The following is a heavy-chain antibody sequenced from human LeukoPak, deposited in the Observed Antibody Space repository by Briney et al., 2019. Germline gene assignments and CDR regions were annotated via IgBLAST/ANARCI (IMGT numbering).Heavy chain of an antibody. CDR1: GYTFTSYD. D-gene: IGHD3/OR15-3a*01. Sequence: ASVTVSCKASGYTFTSYDINWVRQATGQGLEWMGWMNPNSGNTGYAQKFQGRVTMTRNTSISTAYIELNRLKSEGTAGYYCAKRTGARWGPWCDAWGQGTLDTDSP. CDR2: MNPNSGNT. J-gene: IGHJ5*02. V-gene: IGHV1-8*01. CDR3: AKRTGARWGPWCDA.